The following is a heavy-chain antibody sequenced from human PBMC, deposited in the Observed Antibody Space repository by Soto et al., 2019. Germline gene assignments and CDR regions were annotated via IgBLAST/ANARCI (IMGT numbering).Heavy chain of an antibody. CDR1: GFTFSSYS. D-gene: IGHD5-12*01. CDR3: ARVDYFGVGGMDV. Sequence: GGSLRLSCAASGFTFSSYSMNWVRQAPGKGLEWVSYISSSSTIYYADSVKGRFTISRDNAKNSLYLQMNSLRDEDTAVYYCARVDYFGVGGMDVWGQGTTVTVSS. J-gene: IGHJ6*02. V-gene: IGHV3-48*02. CDR2: ISSSSTI.